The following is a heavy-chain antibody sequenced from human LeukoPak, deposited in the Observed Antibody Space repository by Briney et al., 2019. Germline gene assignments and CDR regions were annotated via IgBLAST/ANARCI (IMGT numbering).Heavy chain of an antibody. Sequence: GGSLRLSCAASGFPFSSYAMNWVRQAPGKGLEWVSAISGSGGSTYYADSVKGRFTISRDNSKNTLYLQMNSLRAEDTAVYYCARALGYYYDSSGYYYDGWYFDLWGRGTLVTVSS. CDR2: ISGSGGST. V-gene: IGHV3-23*01. D-gene: IGHD3-22*01. J-gene: IGHJ2*01. CDR1: GFPFSSYA. CDR3: ARALGYYYDSSGYYYDGWYFDL.